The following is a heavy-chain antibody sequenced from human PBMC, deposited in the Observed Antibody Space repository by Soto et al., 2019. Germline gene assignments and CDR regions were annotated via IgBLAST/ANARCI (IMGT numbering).Heavy chain of an antibody. Sequence: SVKVSCKASGGTFSSYAISWVRQAPGQGLEWMGGIIPIFGTANYAQKFQGRVTITADESTSTAYMELSSLRSEDTAVYYCARDFTIFGVVHFDYWGQGTLVTVSS. J-gene: IGHJ4*02. CDR1: GGTFSSYA. D-gene: IGHD3-3*01. CDR2: IIPIFGTA. V-gene: IGHV1-69*13. CDR3: ARDFTIFGVVHFDY.